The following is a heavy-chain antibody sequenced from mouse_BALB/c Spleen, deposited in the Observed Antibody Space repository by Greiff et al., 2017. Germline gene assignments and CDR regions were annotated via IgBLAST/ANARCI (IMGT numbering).Heavy chain of an antibody. CDR3: ARRGIYWGFAY. Sequence: EVKVEESGPGLVKPSQSLSLTCTVTGYSITSDYAWNWIRQFPGNKLEWMGYISYSGSTSYNPSLKSRISITRDTSKNQFFLQLNSVTTEDTATYYCARRGIYWGFAYWGQGTLVTVSA. CDR2: ISYSGST. CDR1: GYSITSDYA. J-gene: IGHJ3*01. V-gene: IGHV3-2*02. D-gene: IGHD2-1*01.